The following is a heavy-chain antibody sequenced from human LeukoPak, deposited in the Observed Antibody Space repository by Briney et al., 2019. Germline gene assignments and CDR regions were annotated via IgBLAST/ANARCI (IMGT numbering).Heavy chain of an antibody. Sequence: GASVKVSCKASGYTFTSYGISWVRQAPGQGLEWMGWISAYNGNTNYAQKLQGRVTMTTDTSTSTAYMELRSLRSDDTAVYYCARGLRSSSWLFVGGARRKMYYFDYWGQGTLVTVSS. CDR3: ARGLRSSSWLFVGGARRKMYYFDY. J-gene: IGHJ4*02. D-gene: IGHD6-13*01. V-gene: IGHV1-18*01. CDR1: GYTFTSYG. CDR2: ISAYNGNT.